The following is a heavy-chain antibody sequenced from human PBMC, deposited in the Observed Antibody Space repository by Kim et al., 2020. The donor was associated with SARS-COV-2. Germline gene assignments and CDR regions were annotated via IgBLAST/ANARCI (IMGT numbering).Heavy chain of an antibody. Sequence: GGSLRLSCAASGFTFSNAWMSWVRQAPGKGLEWVGRIKSKTDGGTTDYAAPVKGRFTISRDDSKNTLYLQMNSLKTEDTAVYYCTTTLTGYYISWYFDLWGRGTLVTVSS. CDR3: TTTLTGYYISWYFDL. V-gene: IGHV3-15*01. J-gene: IGHJ2*01. CDR2: IKSKTDGGTT. D-gene: IGHD3-9*01. CDR1: GFTFSNAW.